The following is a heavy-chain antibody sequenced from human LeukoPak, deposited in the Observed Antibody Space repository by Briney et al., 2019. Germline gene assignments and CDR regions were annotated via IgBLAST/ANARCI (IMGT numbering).Heavy chain of an antibody. Sequence: PSETLSLTCAVYGGSFSGYYWSWVRQAPGKGLEWVSAISGSGGSTYYADSVKGRFTISRDNSKNTLYLQMNSLRAEDTAVYYCAKWGRNWGQGTLVTVSS. CDR2: ISGSGGST. CDR3: AKWGRN. J-gene: IGHJ4*02. V-gene: IGHV3-23*01. CDR1: GGSFSGYY. D-gene: IGHD3-16*01.